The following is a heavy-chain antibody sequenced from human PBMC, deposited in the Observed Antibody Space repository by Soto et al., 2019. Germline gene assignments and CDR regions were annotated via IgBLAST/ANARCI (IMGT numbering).Heavy chain of an antibody. V-gene: IGHV4-34*01. CDR3: ARVNYDFWSGYYPRNDY. J-gene: IGHJ4*02. CDR1: GGSFSGYY. CDR2: INHSGST. Sequence: QVQLQQWGAGLLKPSETLSLTCAVYGGSFSGYYWSWIRQPPGKGLEWIGEINHSGSTNYNPSLKGRVTISVDTSKNQFSLKLSSVTAADTAVDYCARVNYDFWSGYYPRNDYWGQGTLVTVSS. D-gene: IGHD3-3*01.